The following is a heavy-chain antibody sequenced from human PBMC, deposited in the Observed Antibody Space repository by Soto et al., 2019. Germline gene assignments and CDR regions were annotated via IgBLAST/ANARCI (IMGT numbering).Heavy chain of an antibody. D-gene: IGHD4-17*01. CDR1: GFTFSSYG. CDR2: ISYDGSNK. J-gene: IGHJ6*01. Sequence: QVQLVESGGGVVQPGRSLRLSCAASGFTFSSYGMHWVRQAPGKGLEWVAVISYDGSNKYYADSVKGRFTISRDNSKNTLYLQMNSLRAEDTAVYYCAKAGGYYGDSYHGMDVW. V-gene: IGHV3-30*18. CDR3: AKAGGYYGDSYHGMDV.